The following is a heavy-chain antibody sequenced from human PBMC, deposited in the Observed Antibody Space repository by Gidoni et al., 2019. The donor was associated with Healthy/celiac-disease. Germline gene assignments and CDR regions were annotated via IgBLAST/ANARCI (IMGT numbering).Heavy chain of an antibody. Sequence: EVQLVQSGAEVKKPGEPLRTSCMGSGYSFTSYWISWVRHMHGKGLEWMGGIDPGDSYTNYSPSFQGHVTISADKSISTAYLQWSSLKASDTARYYCARTSIAAAGRGLYYWGQGTLVTVSS. J-gene: IGHJ4*02. CDR3: ARTSIAAAGRGLYY. V-gene: IGHV5-10-1*03. CDR1: GYSFTSYW. D-gene: IGHD6-13*01. CDR2: IDPGDSYT.